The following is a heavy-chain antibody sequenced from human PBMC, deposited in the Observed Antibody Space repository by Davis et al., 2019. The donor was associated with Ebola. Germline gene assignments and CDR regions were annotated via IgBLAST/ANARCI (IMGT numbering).Heavy chain of an antibody. J-gene: IGHJ6*02. D-gene: IGHD2-21*02. CDR3: ARDVVTSYYYYYGMDV. V-gene: IGHV4-59*12. CDR2: IYYSGST. CDR1: GGSISSYY. Sequence: PSETLSLTCTVSGGSISSYYWSWIRQPPGKGLEWIGYIYYSGSTNYNPSLKSRVTISVDTSKNQFSLKLSSVTAADTAVYYCARDVVTSYYYYYGMDVWGQGTTVTVSS.